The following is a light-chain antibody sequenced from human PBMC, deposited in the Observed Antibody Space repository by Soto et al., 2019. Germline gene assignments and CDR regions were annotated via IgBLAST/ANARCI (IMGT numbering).Light chain of an antibody. Sequence: EIVLTQSPATLSLSPGERATLSCRASQSVSSYLAWYQQKPGQAPRLLIYDASNRATGIPARFSGSGSGTDFTLTISSLEPEDFAVYDCQQRSNWPPFVTFGQGTKVEIK. CDR1: QSVSSY. CDR2: DAS. V-gene: IGKV3-11*01. CDR3: QQRSNWPPFVT. J-gene: IGKJ1*01.